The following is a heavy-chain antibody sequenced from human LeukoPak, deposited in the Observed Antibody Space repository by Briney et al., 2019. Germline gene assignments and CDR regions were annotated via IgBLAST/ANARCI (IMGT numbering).Heavy chain of an antibody. CDR1: GGSISSGSYY. J-gene: IGHJ3*02. D-gene: IGHD1-1*01. V-gene: IGHV4-61*03. Sequence: PSETLSLTRTVSGGSISSGSYYWSWIRQPPGKGLEWIGYIYYSGTTNYNPSLKSRVNISVDTSENHFSLKLSSVTAADTAVYYCARDQLYAFDIWGQGTMVTVSS. CDR2: IYYSGTT. CDR3: ARDQLYAFDI.